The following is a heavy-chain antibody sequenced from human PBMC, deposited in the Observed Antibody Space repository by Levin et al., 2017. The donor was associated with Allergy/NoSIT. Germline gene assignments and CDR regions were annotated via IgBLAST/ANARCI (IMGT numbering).Heavy chain of an antibody. D-gene: IGHD2-21*02. CDR1: GYSFINYG. Sequence: VASVKVSCKASGYSFINYGISWVRQAPGQGLEYMGWTSAYTGYTNYAQKFQGRVTLTTDTSTSTAYMELRSLRSDDTAVYYCARMEYCGGDCYDWYFDLWGRGTLVTVSS. J-gene: IGHJ2*01. CDR3: ARMEYCGGDCYDWYFDL. CDR2: TSAYTGYT. V-gene: IGHV1-18*01.